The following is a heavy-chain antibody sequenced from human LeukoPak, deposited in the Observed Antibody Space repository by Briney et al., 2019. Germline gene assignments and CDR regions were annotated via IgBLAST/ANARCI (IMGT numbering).Heavy chain of an antibody. V-gene: IGHV4-34*01. CDR3: ARGGVTVIVVAI. CDR1: GGSFSGYY. Sequence: SETLSLTCAVYGGSFSGYYWSWIRQPPGKGLEWIGEIDHSGSTNYNPSLKSRVTMSIDTSKNQFSLNLRSVTAADSAVYYCARGGVTVIVVAIWGQGTLVTVSS. CDR2: IDHSGST. D-gene: IGHD3-22*01. J-gene: IGHJ4*02.